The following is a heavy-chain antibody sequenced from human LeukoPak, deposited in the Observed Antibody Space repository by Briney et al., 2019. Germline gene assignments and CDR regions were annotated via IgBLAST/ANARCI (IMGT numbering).Heavy chain of an antibody. D-gene: IGHD3-22*01. J-gene: IGHJ4*02. V-gene: IGHV3-23*01. CDR1: GFTFSSYA. CDR3: ARGYFPSSGYYYAQDFDF. Sequence: PGGSLRLSCAASGFTFSSYAMSWVRQPPGKGLEWVSAISSSGGSTYYADSVKGRFTISRDNAKKSLYLQMNSLRAEDTAVYYCARGYFPSSGYYYAQDFDFWGQGTLVTVSS. CDR2: ISSSGGST.